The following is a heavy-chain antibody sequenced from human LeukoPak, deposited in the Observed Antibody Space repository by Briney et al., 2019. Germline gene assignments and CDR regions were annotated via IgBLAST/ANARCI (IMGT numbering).Heavy chain of an antibody. J-gene: IGHJ4*02. CDR2: INHSGST. Sequence: SETLSLTCAVYGGSFSGYYWSWIRQPPGKGLEWIGEINHSGSTNYNPSLKSRVTISVDTSKNQFSLKLSSVTAADTAVYYCARGSKAAAGYYFDYWGQGTLATVSS. V-gene: IGHV4-34*01. CDR1: GGSFSGYY. CDR3: ARGSKAAAGYYFDY. D-gene: IGHD6-13*01.